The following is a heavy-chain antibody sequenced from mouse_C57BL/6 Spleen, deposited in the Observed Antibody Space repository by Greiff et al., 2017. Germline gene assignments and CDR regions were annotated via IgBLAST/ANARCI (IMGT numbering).Heavy chain of an antibody. CDR3: ARDYGEGFAY. D-gene: IGHD1-1*01. Sequence: EVMLVESGGGLVKPGGSLKLSCAASGFTFSDYGMHWVRQAPEKGLEWVAYISSGSSTNYYADTVKGRFTISRDNAKNTLFLQMTSLRSEDTAMYYCARDYGEGFAYWGQGTLVTVSA. J-gene: IGHJ3*01. CDR2: ISSGSSTN. CDR1: GFTFSDYG. V-gene: IGHV5-17*01.